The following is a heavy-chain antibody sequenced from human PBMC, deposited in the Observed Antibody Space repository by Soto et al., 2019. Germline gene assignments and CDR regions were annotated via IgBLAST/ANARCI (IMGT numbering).Heavy chain of an antibody. CDR2: IYFRGTT. CDR1: GGSMSSYY. D-gene: IGHD3-22*01. V-gene: IGHV4-59*01. CDR3: ARMNYYDTSGYPFDY. Sequence: SKTLSLTCTVSGGSMSSYYWSWIRQPPGKGLEWIGYIYFRGTTNYNPSLKSRVTMSADTSKNQFSLKLNSVTAADTAVYYCARMNYYDTSGYPFDYWGHGMMVTVSS. J-gene: IGHJ4*01.